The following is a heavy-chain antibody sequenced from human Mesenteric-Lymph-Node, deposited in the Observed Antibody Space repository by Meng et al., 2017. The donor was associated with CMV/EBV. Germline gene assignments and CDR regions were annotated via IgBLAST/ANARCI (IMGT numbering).Heavy chain of an antibody. J-gene: IGHJ4*02. CDR1: GFTFSSYA. V-gene: IGHV3-23*01. Sequence: GESLKISCAASGFTFSSYAMSWVRQAPGKGLEWVSAISGSGGSTYYADSVKGRFTISRDNSKSTLSLQMNSLRAEETAVYYCGKPDYYGSDYFDSWGQGTLVTVSS. CDR3: GKPDYYGSDYFDS. D-gene: IGHD3-10*01. CDR2: ISGSGGST.